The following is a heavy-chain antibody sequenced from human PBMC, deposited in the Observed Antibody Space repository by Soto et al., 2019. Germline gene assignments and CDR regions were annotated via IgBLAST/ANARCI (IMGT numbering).Heavy chain of an antibody. CDR3: ARLSGSYNDRYFDS. D-gene: IGHD1-26*01. CDR2: VYYSGNT. Sequence: PSETLSLTCTVSGGSISSSSYYWGWIRQPPGKGLEWIGNVYYSGNTYYNPSLKSRLTISVDTSNNQFSLKVRSVTAADTAVYYCARLSGSYNDRYFDSWGQGTLVTVSS. V-gene: IGHV4-39*01. CDR1: GGSISSSSYY. J-gene: IGHJ4*02.